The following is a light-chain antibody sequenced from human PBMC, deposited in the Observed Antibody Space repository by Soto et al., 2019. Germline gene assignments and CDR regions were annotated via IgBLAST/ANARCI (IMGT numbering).Light chain of an antibody. J-gene: IGLJ3*02. CDR1: SSDIGNNF. V-gene: IGLV1-51*02. CDR2: ENN. CDR3: GTWDSSLSALV. Sequence: QSVLTQPPSVSASPGQAVTISCSGTSSDIGNNFVSWYQQLPGTAPQLLIYENNNRPSRIPYRCSGSKSGTSATLGISGLQTGDEADYYCGTWDSSLSALVFGGGTKLTVL.